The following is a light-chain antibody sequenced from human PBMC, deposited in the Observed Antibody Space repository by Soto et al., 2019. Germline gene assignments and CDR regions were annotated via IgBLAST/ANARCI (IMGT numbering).Light chain of an antibody. V-gene: IGLV2-8*01. CDR2: EVN. J-gene: IGLJ1*01. CDR3: TSYAGGNNV. Sequence: QSALTQPPSESWSPGQSVTISCTGTSSDVGGYNYVSWYQQHPGKVPKLMVYEVNKRPSGVPDRFSGSKSGNTASLTVSGLQAEDEADYYCTSYAGGNNVFGTGTKLTVL. CDR1: SSDVGGYNY.